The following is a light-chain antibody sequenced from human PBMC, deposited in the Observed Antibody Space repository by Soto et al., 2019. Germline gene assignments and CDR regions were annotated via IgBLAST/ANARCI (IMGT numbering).Light chain of an antibody. V-gene: IGKV3-11*01. CDR2: DAS. Sequence: EIVLTQSPATLSLSPGERATLSCRASQSVSSYLAWYQQKPGQAPRLLIYDASNRATGIPDRFSGSGSGTDFTLTISSLQPEDFATYYCQQATSFPRTFGQGTKVDIK. J-gene: IGKJ1*01. CDR3: QQATSFPRT. CDR1: QSVSSY.